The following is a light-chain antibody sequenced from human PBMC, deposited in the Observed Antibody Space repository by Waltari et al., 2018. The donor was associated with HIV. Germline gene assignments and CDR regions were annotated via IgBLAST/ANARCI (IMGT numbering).Light chain of an antibody. Sequence: QVVLTQAPSASASLGTSVNFTCTLSSGHSSYDIAWHQPQPGKGPRYLMKLHSDGSHNRGDGIPDRFSGSSSGAERHLIISSLHSDDEADYYCQTWGSGIVIFGGGTKLTVL. J-gene: IGLJ2*01. CDR1: SGHSSYD. CDR2: LHSDGSH. V-gene: IGLV4-69*01. CDR3: QTWGSGIVI.